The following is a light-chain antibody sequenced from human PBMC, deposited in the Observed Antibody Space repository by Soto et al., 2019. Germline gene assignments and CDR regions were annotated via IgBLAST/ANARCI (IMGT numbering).Light chain of an antibody. Sequence: EVVLTQSPGTLSLSPGERATLSCRASQSVSGSDLAWYQQKPGQAPRLLISGVSNRATGTPDRFSGSGSGTDFTLTISSLEPEDFAVFYCHQYGISPPTFGPGTKGKS. CDR1: QSVSGSD. CDR3: HQYGISPPT. CDR2: GVS. J-gene: IGKJ1*01. V-gene: IGKV3-20*01.